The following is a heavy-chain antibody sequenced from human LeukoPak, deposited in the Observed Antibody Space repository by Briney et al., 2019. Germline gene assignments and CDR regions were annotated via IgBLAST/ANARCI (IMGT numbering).Heavy chain of an antibody. CDR1: GGSISSGPYY. J-gene: IGHJ3*02. CDR3: ARRISGSYYAAFDI. V-gene: IGHV4-39*07. Sequence: SETLSLTCTVSGGSISSGPYYWGWIRQPPGKGLEWIGTFYYSGSTNYNPSLKSRVTISVDTSKNQFSLKLSSVTAADTAVYYCARRISGSYYAAFDIWGQGTMVTVSS. D-gene: IGHD1-26*01. CDR2: FYYSGST.